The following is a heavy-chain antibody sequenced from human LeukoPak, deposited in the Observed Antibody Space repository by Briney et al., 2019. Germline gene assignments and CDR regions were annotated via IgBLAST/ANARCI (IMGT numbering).Heavy chain of an antibody. CDR3: ARALNYGIKSGPDY. CDR1: GFTFDDYG. Sequence: GGSLRLSCAASGFTFDDYGMSWVSQAPGKGLEWVSGINWNGGSTGYADSVKGRFTISRDNAKNSLYLQMNSLRAEDTALYYCARALNYGIKSGPDYWGQGTLVTVSS. J-gene: IGHJ4*02. V-gene: IGHV3-20*04. D-gene: IGHD1-7*01. CDR2: INWNGGST.